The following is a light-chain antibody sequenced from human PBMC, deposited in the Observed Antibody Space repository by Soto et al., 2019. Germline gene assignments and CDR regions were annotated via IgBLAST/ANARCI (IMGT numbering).Light chain of an antibody. CDR2: EDS. V-gene: IGLV2-23*01. CDR3: CSYAGSRV. Sequence: QSALTQPASVSGSPGQSITISCTGTSSDVGSYNLVSWYQQHPGKAPKLMIYEDSKRPSGVSNRFSGSKSGNTASLTISGLQAEDEADYYCCSYAGSRVFGGGTQLTVL. CDR1: SSDVGSYNL. J-gene: IGLJ3*02.